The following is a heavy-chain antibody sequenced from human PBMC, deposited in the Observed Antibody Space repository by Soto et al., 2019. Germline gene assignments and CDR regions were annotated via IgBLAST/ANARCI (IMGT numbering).Heavy chain of an antibody. D-gene: IGHD6-6*01. V-gene: IGHV1-2*02. CDR1: GFSFTGYY. CDR2: INAHSGGT. Sequence: ASVRVSCKASGFSFTGYYIHWLRQAPGQGLEWMGWINAHSGGTEYAQKFQGRVTLTRDTSIATAYLTLTSLTSDDTALYYCAKDLTRQLAYWLDPWGQGTQVTVSS. CDR3: AKDLTRQLAYWLDP. J-gene: IGHJ5*02.